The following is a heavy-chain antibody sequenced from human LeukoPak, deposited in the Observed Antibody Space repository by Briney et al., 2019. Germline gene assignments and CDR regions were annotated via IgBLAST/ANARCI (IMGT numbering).Heavy chain of an antibody. V-gene: IGHV5-51*01. J-gene: IGHJ6*02. CDR1: GYSFTSYW. CDR2: IYPGDSDT. CDR3: ARSGSGSPLHYYCYYGMDV. D-gene: IGHD3-10*01. Sequence: GESLKISCKGTGYSFTSYWIGWVRQMPGKGLEWMGIIYPGDSDTRYSPSFQGQVTISADKSISTAYLQWSSLKASDTAMYYCARSGSGSPLHYYCYYGMDVWGQGTTVTVSS.